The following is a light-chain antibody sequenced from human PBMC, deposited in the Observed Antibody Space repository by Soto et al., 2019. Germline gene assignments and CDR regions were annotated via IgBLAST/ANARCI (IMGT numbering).Light chain of an antibody. CDR2: AAS. Sequence: DIQMTQSPSTLSGSVVDRVTITCRASQSISRWLAWYQQKPGKAPKLVLYAASSLQSGVPSRFSGNGSGTDFTLTISSLQPEDFATYYCQQSYRTPPWTFGLGTKVDIK. CDR1: QSISRW. V-gene: IGKV1-39*01. CDR3: QQSYRTPPWT. J-gene: IGKJ1*01.